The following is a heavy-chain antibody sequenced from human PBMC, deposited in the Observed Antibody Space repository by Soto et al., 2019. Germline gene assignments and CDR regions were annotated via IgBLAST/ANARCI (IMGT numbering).Heavy chain of an antibody. D-gene: IGHD3-10*01. CDR1: GFTFSDYW. V-gene: IGHV3-7*04. CDR3: TRNRGYGSRSYPFDP. CDR2: IKQDGSEK. Sequence: EVQLVESGGGKVQPGGSLRLSCAASGFTFSDYWMAWVRQAPGKGLEWVANIKQDGSEKDYVDSVKGRFTISRDNAKNSLYLQMNSLRVEDTAVYYCTRNRGYGSRSYPFDPWGQGTLVSVSS. J-gene: IGHJ5*02.